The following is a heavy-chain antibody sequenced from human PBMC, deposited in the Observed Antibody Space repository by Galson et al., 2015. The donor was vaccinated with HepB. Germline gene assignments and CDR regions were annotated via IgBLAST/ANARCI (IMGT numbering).Heavy chain of an antibody. CDR3: VKDKAGMHCSSATCHFGMDV. V-gene: IGHV3-30*18. CDR2: TSYDEVSK. CDR1: GFTFRNYG. Sequence: SLRLSCAASGFTFRNYGMHWVRQAPGRGLEWVTVTSYDEVSKFYADSVKGRFTISRDNSKNMLYLQTNSLRAEDTAVYYCVKDKAGMHCSSATCHFGMDVWGQGTTVTVSS. J-gene: IGHJ6*02. D-gene: IGHD2-2*01.